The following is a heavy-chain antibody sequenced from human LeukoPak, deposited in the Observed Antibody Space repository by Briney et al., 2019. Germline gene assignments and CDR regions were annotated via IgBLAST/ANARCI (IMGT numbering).Heavy chain of an antibody. D-gene: IGHD3-22*01. CDR3: ATDTYYYDSSGYYFDY. CDR2: LDPEDGET. Sequence: ASVKVSCTVSGYTLTELSMHWVRQAPGKGLEWMGGLDPEDGETIYAQKFQGRVTMTEDTSTDTAYMELSSLRSEDTAVYYCATDTYYYDSSGYYFDYWGQGTLVTVSS. J-gene: IGHJ4*02. CDR1: GYTLTELS. V-gene: IGHV1-24*01.